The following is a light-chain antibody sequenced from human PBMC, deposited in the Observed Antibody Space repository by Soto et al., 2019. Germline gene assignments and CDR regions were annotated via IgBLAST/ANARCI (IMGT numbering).Light chain of an antibody. J-gene: IGKJ1*01. CDR2: DAS. CDR3: QQYNSYST. Sequence: DIQMTQSPSTLSASVGDSVTINCRASQSISTWLAWYQQKPGKAPKLLIYDASSLESGVPSRFSGSGSGTEFTLTISSLQPDDFATYYCQQYNSYSTFGQGTKVDIK. CDR1: QSISTW. V-gene: IGKV1-5*01.